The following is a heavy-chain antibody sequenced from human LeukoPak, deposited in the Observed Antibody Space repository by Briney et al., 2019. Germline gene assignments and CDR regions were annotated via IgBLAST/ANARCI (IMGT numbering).Heavy chain of an antibody. Sequence: SETLSLTCAVYGGSFSGYYWSWIRQPPGKGLEWIGEINHSGSTNYNPSLKSRVTISVDTSKNQFSLKLSSVTAADTAVYYCARGPGGNSLARKSEWGQGTLVTVSS. J-gene: IGHJ4*02. CDR1: GGSFSGYY. CDR3: ARGPGGNSLARKSE. D-gene: IGHD4-23*01. CDR2: INHSGST. V-gene: IGHV4-34*01.